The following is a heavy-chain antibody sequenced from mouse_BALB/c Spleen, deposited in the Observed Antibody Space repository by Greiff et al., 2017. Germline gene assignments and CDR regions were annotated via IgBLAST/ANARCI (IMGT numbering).Heavy chain of an antibody. Sequence: QVQLQQSGPQLVRPGASVKISCKASGYSFTSYWMHWVKQRPGQGLEWIGMIDPSDSETRLNQKFKDKATLTVDKSSSTAYMQLSSPTSEDSAVYYCARETTVVYFDYWGQGTTLTVSS. CDR1: GYSFTSYW. D-gene: IGHD1-1*01. V-gene: IGHV1S127*01. J-gene: IGHJ2*01. CDR2: IDPSDSET. CDR3: ARETTVVYFDY.